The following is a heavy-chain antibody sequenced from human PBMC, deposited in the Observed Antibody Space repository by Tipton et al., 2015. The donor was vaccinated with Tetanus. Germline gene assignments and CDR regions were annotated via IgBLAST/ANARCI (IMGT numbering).Heavy chain of an antibody. V-gene: IGHV4-61*01. D-gene: IGHD1-1*01. CDR3: ARANNDIPKKGPFDS. CDR2: IYHSGST. J-gene: IGHJ4*02. Sequence: TLTLTCIVSGGSVSRSSHYWSWIRQPPGKPLEWVGYIYHSGSTNYNPSLKSRVTISLGTSKNQFSLNLESVTAADTAVYYCARANNDIPKKGPFDSWGQGTLVIVSS. CDR1: GGSVSRSSHY.